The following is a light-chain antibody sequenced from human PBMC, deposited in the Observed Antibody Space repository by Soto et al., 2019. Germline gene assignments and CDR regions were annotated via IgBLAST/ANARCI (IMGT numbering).Light chain of an antibody. V-gene: IGKV3D-15*01. CDR2: AGS. J-gene: IGKJ1*01. Sequence: EIVLTQSPGTLSVSPGDRVTLSCRASQSISINLAWYQHKPGQAPRLLIHAGSTRATGIPARIRGSGSGTEFTLTISSLQSEDFAVYYCQQFRNWPWTFGQGTKVEV. CDR3: QQFRNWPWT. CDR1: QSISIN.